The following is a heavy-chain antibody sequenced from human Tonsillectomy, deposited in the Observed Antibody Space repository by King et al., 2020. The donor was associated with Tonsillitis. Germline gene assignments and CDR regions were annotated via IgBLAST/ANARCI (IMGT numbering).Heavy chain of an antibody. Sequence: VQLVQSGAEVKKPGASVKVSCKASGYTLTDYYMHWVRQAPGQGLEWCGWINAKSGCTNYAQKFQGRVTMTRDTSISTAYMELSRVRSDDTAVYYCARDPSRGAATADDAFDIWGQGTMVTVS. V-gene: IGHV1-2*02. CDR3: ARDPSRGAATADDAFDI. CDR1: GYTLTDYY. CDR2: INAKSGCT. J-gene: IGHJ3*02. D-gene: IGHD6-13*01.